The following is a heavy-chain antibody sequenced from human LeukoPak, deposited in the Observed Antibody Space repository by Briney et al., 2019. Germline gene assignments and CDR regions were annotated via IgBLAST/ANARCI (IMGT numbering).Heavy chain of an antibody. CDR1: GLTFNSYG. V-gene: IGHV3-33*01. J-gene: IGHJ4*02. D-gene: IGHD4-11*01. CDR2: MWYDGSNK. Sequence: GGSLRLSCAASGLTFNSYGMHWVRQAPGKGLEWVAVMWYDGSNKYYADSVKGRFTISRDDSKNTLYLQMNSLRAEDTAMYYCARGLPPVMKYYFDYWGQGTLVTVSS. CDR3: ARGLPPVMKYYFDY.